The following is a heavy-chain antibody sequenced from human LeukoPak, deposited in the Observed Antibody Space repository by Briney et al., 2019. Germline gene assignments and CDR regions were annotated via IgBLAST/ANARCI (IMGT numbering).Heavy chain of an antibody. CDR1: GFAFSFYT. V-gene: IGHV3-21*01. Sequence: GGSLTLSCAASGFAFSFYTVNWVRKAPGRGLEWVSSISSSHSSIYYADSVKGRFTISRDNAKNTLYLQMNSLRAEDTAVFHCAREAPRTGAYDYWGQGTLVTVSS. J-gene: IGHJ4*02. D-gene: IGHD3/OR15-3a*01. CDR2: ISSSHSSI. CDR3: AREAPRTGAYDY.